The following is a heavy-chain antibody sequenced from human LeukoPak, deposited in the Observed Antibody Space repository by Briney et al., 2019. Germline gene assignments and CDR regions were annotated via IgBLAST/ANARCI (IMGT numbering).Heavy chain of an antibody. J-gene: IGHJ3*02. CDR2: IYTSGTT. Sequence: SETLSLTCTVSGGSISSYYWSWIRQPAGKGLEWIGRIYTSGTTNYNPSLKSRVTISIDTSKNQFSLKLSSVTAADTAVYFCARGPYSYDSSGAFDIWGQGTMVTVSS. CDR3: ARGPYSYDSSGAFDI. V-gene: IGHV4-4*07. CDR1: GGSISSYY. D-gene: IGHD3-22*01.